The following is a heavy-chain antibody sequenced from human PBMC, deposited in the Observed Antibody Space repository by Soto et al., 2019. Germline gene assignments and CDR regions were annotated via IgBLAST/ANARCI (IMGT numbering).Heavy chain of an antibody. CDR1: GFTFRNYK. D-gene: IGHD7-27*01. CDR2: IHSDGSRT. J-gene: IGHJ4*02. Sequence: PGGSLRLSCEASGFTFRNYKMDWVRQAPGKGLVWVSRIHSDGSRTSYADSVKGRFTISRDNAENMLYLQMNSLRAEDTAVYYCATLPPGSWGQGTLVTVSS. CDR3: ATLPPGS. V-gene: IGHV3-74*01.